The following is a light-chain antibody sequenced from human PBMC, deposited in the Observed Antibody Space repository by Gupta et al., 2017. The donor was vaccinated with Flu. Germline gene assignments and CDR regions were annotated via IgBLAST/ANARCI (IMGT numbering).Light chain of an antibody. V-gene: IGKV1-12*01. J-gene: IGKJ1*01. CDR3: QQAYSFPRT. CDR1: HGISSW. CDR2: EAS. Sequence: GDGVTITWRTKHGISSWLAWYQQKPGKAPELLSFEASKLQSGVPSRFSGSGSGTDFTLTISSLQPEDFAIYYCQQAYSFPRTFGQGTKVEIK.